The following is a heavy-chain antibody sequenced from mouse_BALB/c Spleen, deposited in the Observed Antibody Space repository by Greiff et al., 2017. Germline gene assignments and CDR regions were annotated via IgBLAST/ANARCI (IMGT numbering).Heavy chain of an antibody. CDR3: ASIYDGYPYAMDY. D-gene: IGHD2-3*01. V-gene: IGHV3-6*02. CDR1: GYSITSGYY. Sequence: EVQLQESGPGLVKPSQSLSLTCSVTGYSITSGYYWNWIRQFPGNKLEWMGYISYDGSNNYNPSIKNRISITRDTSKNQFFLKLNSVTTEDTATYYCASIYDGYPYAMDYWGQGTSATVSS. CDR2: ISYDGSN. J-gene: IGHJ4*01.